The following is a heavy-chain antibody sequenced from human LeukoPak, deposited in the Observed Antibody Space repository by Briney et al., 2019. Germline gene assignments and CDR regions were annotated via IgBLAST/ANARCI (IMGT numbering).Heavy chain of an antibody. CDR2: ISSSGDST. CDR3: ATLRDSNNWYWFDP. Sequence: GGSLRLSCAASGFTFSNYAMTWVRQAPGKGLEWVSGISSSGDSTYYAGSVKGRFTISRDNSKNTLYLQMNSLRAEDTAVYYCATLRDSNNWYWFDPWGQGTLVTVSS. CDR1: GFTFSNYA. V-gene: IGHV3-23*01. D-gene: IGHD6-13*01. J-gene: IGHJ5*02.